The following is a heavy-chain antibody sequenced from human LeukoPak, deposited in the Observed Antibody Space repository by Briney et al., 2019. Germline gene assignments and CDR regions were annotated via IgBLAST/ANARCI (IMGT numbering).Heavy chain of an antibody. Sequence: PSETLSLTCTVSGGSISSYYWSWIRQPAGKGLEWIGRIYTSGSTHYNPSLRSRVTISVDTSENQFSLKLSSVTAADTAVFHCARHKDCASITHCHFDYWGQGILVTVSS. D-gene: IGHD2-21*01. V-gene: IGHV4-4*07. CDR1: GGSISSYY. CDR2: IYTSGST. J-gene: IGHJ4*02. CDR3: ARHKDCASITHCHFDY.